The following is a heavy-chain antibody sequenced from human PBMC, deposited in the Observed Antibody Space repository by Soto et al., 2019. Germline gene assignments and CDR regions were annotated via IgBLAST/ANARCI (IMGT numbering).Heavy chain of an antibody. CDR3: VKVLFRGVSWNWF. V-gene: IGHV3-13*01. J-gene: IGHJ5*01. CDR2: IASNGDE. D-gene: IGHD3-10*01. Sequence: GGSLRLSCAASGFIFSSHDMHWVRQVTGQGLEWVSGIASNGDEHYSDSVKGRFTISRDNAKNSLDLQMNSLRAGDTAVYYCVKVLFRGVSWNWF. CDR1: GFIFSSHD.